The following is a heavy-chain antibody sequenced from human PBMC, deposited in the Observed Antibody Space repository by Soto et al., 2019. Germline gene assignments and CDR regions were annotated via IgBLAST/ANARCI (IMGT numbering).Heavy chain of an antibody. D-gene: IGHD6-19*01. J-gene: IGHJ3*01. CDR1: VFTFSSYA. V-gene: IGHV3-23*01. CDR2: ISGSGGST. CDR3: VKEASGWMSSGSFDL. Sequence: PVGSLRLSCASSVFTFSSYAMSCVRHSPGKGLEWVSAISGSGGSTYYADSVKGRFTISRDNSKNTLYLQMNSLRAEDTAIYYCVKEASGWMSSGSFDLGGRGKRVNVS.